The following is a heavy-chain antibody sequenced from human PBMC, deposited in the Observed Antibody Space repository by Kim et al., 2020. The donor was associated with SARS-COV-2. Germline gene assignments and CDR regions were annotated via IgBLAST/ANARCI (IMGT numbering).Heavy chain of an antibody. Sequence: GGSLRLSCAASGFTFSSYSMNWVRQAPGKGLEWVSSISSSSSYIYYADSVKGRFTISRDNAKNSLYLQMNSLRAEDTAVYYCASVGSSSWYYFDYWGQGTLVTVSS. D-gene: IGHD6-13*01. CDR3: ASVGSSSWYYFDY. CDR2: ISSSSSYI. J-gene: IGHJ4*02. V-gene: IGHV3-21*01. CDR1: GFTFSSYS.